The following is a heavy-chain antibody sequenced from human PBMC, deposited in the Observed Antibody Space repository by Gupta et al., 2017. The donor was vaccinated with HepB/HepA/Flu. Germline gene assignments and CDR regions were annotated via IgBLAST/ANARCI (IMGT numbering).Heavy chain of an antibody. D-gene: IGHD5-18*01. Sequence: EVQLVESGGDLVQPGGSLRLSCAASGFIFSSYDLHWVRQGTGRGLEWVSSIGSAGDTYYPDSAKGRFTISRDNAKNSLHLQINNLKAGDTAVYFCARAGYSYGSDYYGLDVWGQGTTVTVSS. CDR1: GFIFSSYD. CDR2: IGSAGDT. J-gene: IGHJ6*02. CDR3: ARAGYSYGSDYYGLDV. V-gene: IGHV3-13*01.